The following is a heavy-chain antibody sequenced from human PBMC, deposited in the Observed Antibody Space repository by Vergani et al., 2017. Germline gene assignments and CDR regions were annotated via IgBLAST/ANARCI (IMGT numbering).Heavy chain of an antibody. D-gene: IGHD6-6*01. CDR3: ARGRGQLVQYYYYMDV. CDR1: GGSFSGYY. V-gene: IGHV4-34*01. CDR2: INHSGST. Sequence: QVQLQQWGAGLLKPSETLSLTCSVYGGSFSGYYWSWFRQPPGEGLEWIGEINHSGSTNYNPSLKSRVTISVDTSKDQFSLKLSSVTAADTAVYYCARGRGQLVQYYYYMDVWGKGTTVTVSS. J-gene: IGHJ6*03.